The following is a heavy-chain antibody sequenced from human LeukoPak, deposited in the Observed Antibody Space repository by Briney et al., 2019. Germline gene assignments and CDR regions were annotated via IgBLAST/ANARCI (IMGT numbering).Heavy chain of an antibody. CDR3: ASVGAYYSSSWQRFDY. CDR1: GGTFSSYA. D-gene: IGHD6-13*01. J-gene: IGHJ4*02. Sequence: SVKVSCKASGGTFSSYAISWVRQAPGQGLEWMGGIIPIFGTANYAQKFQGRVTITTDESTSTAYMELSSLRSEGTAVYYCASVGAYYSSSWQRFDYWGQGTLVTVSS. CDR2: IIPIFGTA. V-gene: IGHV1-69*05.